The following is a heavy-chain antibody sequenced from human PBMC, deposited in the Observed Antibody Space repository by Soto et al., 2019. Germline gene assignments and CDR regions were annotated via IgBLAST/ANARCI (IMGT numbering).Heavy chain of an antibody. CDR1: GFTFSSCA. J-gene: IGHJ6*02. V-gene: IGHV3-23*01. Sequence: EVQLLESGGGLVQPGGSLRLSCAASGFTFSSCAMSWVRQAPGKGLEWVSAVSGRGAKTYYADAVKGRFTMSRDNYNTTWYLQMSRLRVGDTAEYSGARPPWIVGGEDHSDGMDGWCQGTTVIVSS. CDR2: VSGRGAKT. D-gene: IGHD3-22*01. CDR3: ARPPWIVGGEDHSDGMDG.